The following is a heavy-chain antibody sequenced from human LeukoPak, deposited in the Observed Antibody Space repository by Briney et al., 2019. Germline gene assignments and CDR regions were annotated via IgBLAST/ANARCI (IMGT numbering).Heavy chain of an antibody. CDR2: FYPGDYDT. D-gene: IGHD5-18*01. V-gene: IGHV5-51*01. Sequence: GESLNISCKGSGYSFSDFLVVWVRQLPGHGRGWMGIFYPGDYDTRYSPSSQGQVSISADKSISTAYLQWSSLKASDTAMYYCARSWAMAQNLDSWGQGTLVTVSS. CDR1: GYSFSDFL. J-gene: IGHJ4*02. CDR3: ARSWAMAQNLDS.